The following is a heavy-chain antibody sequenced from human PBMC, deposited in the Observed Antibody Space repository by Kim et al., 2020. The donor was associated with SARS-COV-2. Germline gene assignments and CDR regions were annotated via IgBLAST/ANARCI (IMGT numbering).Heavy chain of an antibody. Sequence: SETLSLTCTVSGYSISSGYYWGWIRQPPGKGLEWIGSIYHSGSTYYNPSLKSRVTISVDTSKNQFSLKLSSVTAADTAVYYCARDPTMIVVVYYIDYFDCWGQGTLVTVSS. D-gene: IGHD3-22*01. V-gene: IGHV4-38-2*02. CDR3: ARDPTMIVVVYYIDYFDC. CDR2: IYHSGST. CDR1: GYSISSGYY. J-gene: IGHJ4*02.